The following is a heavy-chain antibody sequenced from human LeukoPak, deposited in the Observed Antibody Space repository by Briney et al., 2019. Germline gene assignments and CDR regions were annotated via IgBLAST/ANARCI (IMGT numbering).Heavy chain of an antibody. CDR2: IYYSGST. V-gene: IGHV4-59*01. J-gene: IGHJ5*02. D-gene: IGHD2-15*01. CDR3: AREAVVAATNWFDP. Sequence: PSETLSLTCTVSGGSISSYYWSWIRQPPGKGLEWIGYIYYSGSTNYNPSLKSRVTISVDTSKNQFSLKLSSVTAADTAVYYCAREAVVAATNWFDPWGQGTLVTVSS. CDR1: GGSISSYY.